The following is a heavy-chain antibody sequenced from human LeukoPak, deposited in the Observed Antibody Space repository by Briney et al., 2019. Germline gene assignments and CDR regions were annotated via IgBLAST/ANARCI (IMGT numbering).Heavy chain of an antibody. CDR2: ISYDGSNK. CDR3: AKDWGDGYGPDY. V-gene: IGHV3-30*18. J-gene: IGHJ4*02. CDR1: GFTFSSYG. D-gene: IGHD5-24*01. Sequence: GGSLRLSCAASGFTFSSYGMHWVRQAPGKGLEWVAVISYDGSNKYYADSVKGRFTISRDNSKNTLYLQMNSLRAEDTAVYYCAKDWGDGYGPDYWGQGTLVTDSS.